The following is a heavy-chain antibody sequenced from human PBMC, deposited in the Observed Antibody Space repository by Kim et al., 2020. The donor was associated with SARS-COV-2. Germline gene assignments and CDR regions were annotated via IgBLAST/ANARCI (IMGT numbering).Heavy chain of an antibody. D-gene: IGHD3-3*01. Sequence: SETLSLTCTVSGGSISSSSYYWGWIRQPPGKGLEWIGSIYYSGSTYYNPSLKSRVTISVDTSKNQFSLKLSSVTAADTAVYYCARSLGAGPSTIFGVVIIPDAVDIWGQGTMVTVSS. CDR1: GGSISSSSYY. V-gene: IGHV4-39*01. CDR2: IYYSGST. CDR3: ARSLGAGPSTIFGVVIIPDAVDI. J-gene: IGHJ3*02.